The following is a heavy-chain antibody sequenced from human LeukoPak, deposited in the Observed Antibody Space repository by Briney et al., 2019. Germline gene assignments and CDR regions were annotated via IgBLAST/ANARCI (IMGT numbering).Heavy chain of an antibody. CDR3: AREGSSSWYVDY. CDR2: SSGSSI. D-gene: IGHD6-13*01. J-gene: IGHJ4*02. CDR1: GFIFSDNY. V-gene: IGHV3-11*01. Sequence: GGSLRLSCAASGFIFSDNYMSWIRQAPGKRLEWVSYSSGSSIYYVDFVQGRFTISRDNAKNSLYLQMNSLRAEDTAVYYCAREGSSSWYVDYWGQGTLVTVSS.